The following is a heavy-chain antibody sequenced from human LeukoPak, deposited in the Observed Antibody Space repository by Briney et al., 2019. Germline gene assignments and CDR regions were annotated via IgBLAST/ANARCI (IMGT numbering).Heavy chain of an antibody. D-gene: IGHD3-10*01. V-gene: IGHV3-23*01. CDR2: ISGSGGST. CDR3: AKDPPHGLWFGELFEEVY. CDR1: GFTFSSYG. Sequence: GGSLRLSCAASGFTFSSYGMSWVRQAPGKGLGWVSAISGSGGSTYYADSVKGRFTISRDNSKNTLYLQMNSLRAEDTAVYYCAKDPPHGLWFGELFEEVYWGQGTLVTVSS. J-gene: IGHJ4*02.